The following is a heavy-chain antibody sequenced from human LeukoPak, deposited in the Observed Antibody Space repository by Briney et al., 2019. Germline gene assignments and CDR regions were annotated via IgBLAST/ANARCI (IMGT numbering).Heavy chain of an antibody. J-gene: IGHJ4*02. V-gene: IGHV3-23*01. Sequence: GGSLRLSCVASGFTFSTYGMSWVRQAPGKGLEWVSAISGSGGSTYYADSVKGRFTISRDNSKNTLYLQMNSLRAEDTAVYYCAKAYSGYDGVDYWGQGTLVTVSS. D-gene: IGHD5-12*01. CDR2: ISGSGGST. CDR1: GFTFSTYG. CDR3: AKAYSGYDGVDY.